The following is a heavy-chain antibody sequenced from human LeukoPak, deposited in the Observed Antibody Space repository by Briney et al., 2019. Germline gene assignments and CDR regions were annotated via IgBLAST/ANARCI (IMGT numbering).Heavy chain of an antibody. CDR1: GGSISSYY. CDR2: IYTSGST. CDR3: ARGPSYYYDSSGYYGY. D-gene: IGHD3-22*01. V-gene: IGHV4-4*07. Sequence: SETLSLTCTVSGGSISSYYWSWIRQPAGKGLEWIGRIYTSGSTNYNPSLKSRVTMSVDTSKNQFSLKLSSVTAADTAVYYCARGPSYYYDSSGYYGYWGQGTLVTVSS. J-gene: IGHJ4*02.